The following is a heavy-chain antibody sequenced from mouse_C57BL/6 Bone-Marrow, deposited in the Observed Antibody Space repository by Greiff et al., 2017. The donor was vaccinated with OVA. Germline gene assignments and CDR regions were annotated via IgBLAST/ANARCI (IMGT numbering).Heavy chain of an antibody. CDR1: GFTFSSYA. V-gene: IGHV5-9-1*02. J-gene: IGHJ3*01. D-gene: IGHD2-1*01. CDR2: ISSGGDYI. Sequence: EVQRVESGEGLVKPGGSLKLSCAASGFTFSSYAMSWVRQTPEKRLEWVAYISSGGDYIYYADTVKGRFTISRDNARNTLYLQMSSLKSVDTAMYYCTRGEFYLRDEGFAYWGQGTLVTVSA. CDR3: TRGEFYLRDEGFAY.